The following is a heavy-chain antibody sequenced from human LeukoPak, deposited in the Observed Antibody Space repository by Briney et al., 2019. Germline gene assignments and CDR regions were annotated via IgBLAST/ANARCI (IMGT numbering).Heavy chain of an antibody. CDR3: AKDDNYIRFLS. CDR1: EFTFGDYG. CDR2: ISGSGGNT. D-gene: IGHD3-16*01. J-gene: IGHJ5*02. Sequence: GGSLRLSCLGSEFTFGDYGLTWVRQAPGKGLEWVSGISGSGGNTYYADSVKGRFTISRDNSKNTLYLQMNSLRAEDTAVYYCAKDDNYIRFLSWGQGTLVTVSS. V-gene: IGHV3-23*01.